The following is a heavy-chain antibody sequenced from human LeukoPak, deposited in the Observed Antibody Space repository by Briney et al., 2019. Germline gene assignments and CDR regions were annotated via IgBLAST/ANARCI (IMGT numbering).Heavy chain of an antibody. CDR1: GFTFGDYA. CDR3: TRGGIQLSKTDFDY. D-gene: IGHD5-18*01. Sequence: GGSLRLSCTASGFTFGDYAMSWFRQAPGKGLEWVGFIRSKAYGGTTECAASVKGRFTISRDDSKSIAYLQMNSLKTEDTAVYYCTRGGIQLSKTDFDYWGQGTLVTVSS. CDR2: IRSKAYGGTT. V-gene: IGHV3-49*03. J-gene: IGHJ4*02.